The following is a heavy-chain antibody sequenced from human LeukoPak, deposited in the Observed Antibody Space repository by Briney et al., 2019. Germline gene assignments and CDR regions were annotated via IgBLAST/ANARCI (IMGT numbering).Heavy chain of an antibody. Sequence: PGGSLRLSCAASGFTFDSYAMSWVRQAPGKGLEWASTISGYGADTFYAESVKGRFTISRDNSKNTLYLKVNSLRVEDTAAYYCAKSSGYMDVWGKGTTVTVSS. D-gene: IGHD3-22*01. J-gene: IGHJ6*03. CDR2: ISGYGADT. CDR1: GFTFDSYA. CDR3: AKSSGYMDV. V-gene: IGHV3-23*01.